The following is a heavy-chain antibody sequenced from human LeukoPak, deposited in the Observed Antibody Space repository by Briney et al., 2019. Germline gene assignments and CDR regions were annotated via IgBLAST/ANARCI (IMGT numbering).Heavy chain of an antibody. CDR3: AKDQWLVLNY. Sequence: GGSLRLSCATSGFSFSSYAMSWVRQAPGKGLEWVSAMSSSDDGRYYAASVRGRFTISRDTSRSTLYLQMNSLRSDDTALYYCAKDQWLVLNYWGQGTLVTVSS. J-gene: IGHJ4*02. CDR2: MSSSDDGR. V-gene: IGHV3-23*01. CDR1: GFSFSSYA. D-gene: IGHD6-19*01.